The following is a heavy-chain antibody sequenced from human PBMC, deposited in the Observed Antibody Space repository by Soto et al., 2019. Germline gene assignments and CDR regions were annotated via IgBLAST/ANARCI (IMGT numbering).Heavy chain of an antibody. CDR3: ASGRDSYGYGEDYYSGIDV. CDR2: INSGGNT. CDR1: GFGVSNNY. D-gene: IGHD3-22*01. Sequence: EVQLVESGGGLVQPGGSLRLSCAASGFGVSNNYMSWVRQAPGKGLEWVSAINSGGNTYYADSVKGRSTISRDNSKNTQYLQMNSVCADDTAVYCCASGRDSYGYGEDYYSGIDVWGQGTTVTGSS. V-gene: IGHV3-66*01. J-gene: IGHJ6*02.